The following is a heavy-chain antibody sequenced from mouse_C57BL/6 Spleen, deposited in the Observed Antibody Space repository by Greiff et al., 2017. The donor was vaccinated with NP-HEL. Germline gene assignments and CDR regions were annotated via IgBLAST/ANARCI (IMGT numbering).Heavy chain of an antibody. CDR2: ISDGGSYT. D-gene: IGHD1-1*01. J-gene: IGHJ4*01. V-gene: IGHV5-4*01. CDR3: ARAYYYCSSYYAMDY. CDR1: GFTFSSYA. Sequence: EVQVVESGGGLVKPGGSLKLSCAASGFTFSSYAMSWVRQTPEKRLEWVATISDGGSYTYYPDNVKGRFTISRDNAKNNLYLQMSHLTSEDTAMYYCARAYYYCSSYYAMDYWGQGTSVTVSS.